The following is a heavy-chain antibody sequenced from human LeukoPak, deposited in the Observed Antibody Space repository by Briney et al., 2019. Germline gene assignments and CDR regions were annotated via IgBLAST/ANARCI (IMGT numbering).Heavy chain of an antibody. J-gene: IGHJ4*02. CDR1: GFTFSSYG. Sequence: GRSLRLSCAASGFTFSSYGMNWVRQAPGKGLEWVSSISSGSSYIYYADSVKGRFTISRDNAKNSLYLQMNSLRAEDTAVYYCARDGYSSGWGGEGSFDYWGQGTLVTVSS. D-gene: IGHD6-19*01. CDR3: ARDGYSSGWGGEGSFDY. CDR2: ISSGSSYI. V-gene: IGHV3-21*01.